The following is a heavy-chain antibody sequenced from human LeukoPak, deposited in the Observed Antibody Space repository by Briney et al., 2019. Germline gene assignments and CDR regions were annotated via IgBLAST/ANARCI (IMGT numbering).Heavy chain of an antibody. V-gene: IGHV4-34*01. D-gene: IGHD2-8*01. CDR2: INHSGST. CDR1: GGSFSGYY. CDR3: ARVRKLCTNGVCYKGFDY. Sequence: SETLSLTCAVYGGSFSGYYWSWIRQPPGKGLEWIGEINHSGSTNYNPSLKSRVTISVDTSKNQFSLKLSSVTAADTAVYYCARVRKLCTNGVCYKGFDYWGQGTLVTVSS. J-gene: IGHJ4*02.